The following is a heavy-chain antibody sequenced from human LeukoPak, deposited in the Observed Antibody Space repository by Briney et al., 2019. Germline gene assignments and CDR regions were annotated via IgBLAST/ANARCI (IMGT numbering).Heavy chain of an antibody. V-gene: IGHV1-2*04. CDR3: AREGIAAAGRRFDP. CDR1: GYTFTGYY. D-gene: IGHD6-13*01. Sequence: ASVKVSCKASGYTFTGYYMHWVRQAPGQGLEWMGWINPNSGGTNYAQKFQGWVTMTRDTSISTAYMELSRLRSDDTAVYYCAREGIAAAGRRFDPWGQGTLVTVSS. CDR2: INPNSGGT. J-gene: IGHJ5*02.